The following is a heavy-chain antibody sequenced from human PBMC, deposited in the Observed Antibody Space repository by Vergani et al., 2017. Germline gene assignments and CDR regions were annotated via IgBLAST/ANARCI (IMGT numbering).Heavy chain of an antibody. CDR1: GFTFSSYS. CDR2: ISSSSSYI. J-gene: IGHJ4*02. CDR3: ARDRQQLVYFDD. Sequence: EVPLVESGGGLVKPGGSLRLSCAASGFTFSSYSMNWVRQAPGKGLEWVSSISSSSSYIYYADSVKGRFTISRDNAKNSLYLQMNSLRAEDTAVYYCARDRQQLVYFDDWGQGTLVTVSS. D-gene: IGHD6-13*01. V-gene: IGHV3-21*01.